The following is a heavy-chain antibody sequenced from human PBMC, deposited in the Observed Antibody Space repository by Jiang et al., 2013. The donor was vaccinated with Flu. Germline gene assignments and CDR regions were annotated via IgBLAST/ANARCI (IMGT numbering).Heavy chain of an antibody. Sequence: SSYGMHWVRQAPGKGLEWVAVIWYDGSNKYYADSVKGRFTISRDNSKNTLYLQMNSLRAEDTAVYYCARESMQLSYYYYGMDVWGKGTTVTVSS. D-gene: IGHD6-6*01. J-gene: IGHJ6*04. V-gene: IGHV3-33*01. CDR2: IWYDGSNK. CDR3: ARESMQLSYYYYGMDV. CDR1: SSYG.